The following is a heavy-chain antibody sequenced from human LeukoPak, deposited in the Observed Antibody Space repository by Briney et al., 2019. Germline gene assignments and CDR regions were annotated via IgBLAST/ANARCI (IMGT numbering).Heavy chain of an antibody. D-gene: IGHD6-13*01. CDR1: GYSISSGYY. V-gene: IGHV4-38-2*01. CDR3: ARQGGSSSPYYYYYMDV. Sequence: PSETLSLTCAVSGYSISSGYYWGWFRQPPGKGLEWIGCIFHSGNTYYNPSLKSRVSISVDTSKNQFSLKLTSVTAADTGVYYCARQGGSSSPYYYYYMDVWGKGTTVTVSS. CDR2: IFHSGNT. J-gene: IGHJ6*03.